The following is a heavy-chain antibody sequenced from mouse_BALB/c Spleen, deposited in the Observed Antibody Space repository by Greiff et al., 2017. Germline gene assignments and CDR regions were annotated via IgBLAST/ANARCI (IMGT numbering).Heavy chain of an antibody. D-gene: IGHD2-4*01. CDR3: ARDDDYEENLDC. CDR1: GFTFSSYG. V-gene: IGHV5-6-3*01. Sequence: EVQVVESGGGLVQPGGSLKLSCAASGFTFSSYGMSWVRQTPDKRLELVATINSNGGSTYYPDSVKGRFTISRDNAKNTLYLQMSSLKSEDTAMYYCARDDDYEENLDCWGQGTSVTVSS. CDR2: INSNGGST. J-gene: IGHJ4*01.